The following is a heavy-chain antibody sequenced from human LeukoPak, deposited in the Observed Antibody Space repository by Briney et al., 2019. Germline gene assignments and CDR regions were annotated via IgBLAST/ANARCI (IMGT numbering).Heavy chain of an antibody. CDR1: GYSFASYW. Sequence: GESLKISCKGSGYSFASYWIGWVRQMPGKGLEWMGIIYPGDSDTRYSPSFQGQVTISADKSISTAYLQWSSLKASDTAMYYCARGGYTYAYYYYMDVWGKGTTVTVSS. V-gene: IGHV5-51*01. J-gene: IGHJ6*03. D-gene: IGHD5-18*01. CDR2: IYPGDSDT. CDR3: ARGGYTYAYYYYMDV.